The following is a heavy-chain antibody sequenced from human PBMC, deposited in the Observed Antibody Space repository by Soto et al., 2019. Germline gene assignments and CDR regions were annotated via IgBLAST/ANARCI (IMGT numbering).Heavy chain of an antibody. D-gene: IGHD3-10*01. V-gene: IGHV3-23*01. CDR3: ASGEHGVLEI. Sequence: EVQLLESGGGLAQPGGSLRLSCVVSGLPVSSHGMSWVRQAPGKGLEWVSGITAIGGSTYYADSGKGRFTISRGNSENPLFLQMTSLTVEATAVYFCASGEHGVLEIWGQGTMVTVSS. CDR2: ITAIGGST. J-gene: IGHJ3*02. CDR1: GLPVSSHG.